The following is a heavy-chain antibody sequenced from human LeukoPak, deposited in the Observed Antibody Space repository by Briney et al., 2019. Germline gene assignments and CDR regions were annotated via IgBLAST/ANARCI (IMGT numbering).Heavy chain of an antibody. Sequence: PGGSLRLSCKGSGYSFTSYWIAWVRQMPGKGLEWMGIIYPGDSDTRYSPSFQGQVTMSADKSISTAYLQWSSLEASDTGMYYCARGSSYYEYWGQGTLVTVSS. CDR3: ARGSSYYEY. V-gene: IGHV5-51*01. D-gene: IGHD3-10*01. CDR2: IYPGDSDT. J-gene: IGHJ4*02. CDR1: GYSFTSYW.